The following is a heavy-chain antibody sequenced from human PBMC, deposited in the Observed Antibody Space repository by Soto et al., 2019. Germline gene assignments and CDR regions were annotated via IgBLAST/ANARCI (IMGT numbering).Heavy chain of an antibody. V-gene: IGHV1-58*01. J-gene: IGHJ6*02. CDR1: GITFRRTA. CDR3: AADAHRHHFWSVYPYYYYSNDV. CDR2: IVVGIGST. Sequence: SVKVSCKASGITFRRTALQWMRHARGQRLEWIGRIVVGIGSTTYAQIVQERIAITRDMVPNTPSSELGCLRPESAAIYYCAADAHRHHFWSVYPYYYYSNDVWPQGTGVTVS. D-gene: IGHD3-3*02.